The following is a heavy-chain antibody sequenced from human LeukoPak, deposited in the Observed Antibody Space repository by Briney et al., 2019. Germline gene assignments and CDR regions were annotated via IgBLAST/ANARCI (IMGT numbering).Heavy chain of an antibody. V-gene: IGHV4-39*07. CDR2: IYYSGST. CDR1: GGSISSSSYY. Sequence: SETLSLTCTVSGGSISSSSYYWGWIRQPPGKGLEWIGSIYYSGSTYYNPSLKSRVTISVDTSKNQFSLKLSSVTAADTAVYYCARAHIGPAFDIWGQGTMVTVSS. D-gene: IGHD2-21*01. CDR3: ARAHIGPAFDI. J-gene: IGHJ3*02.